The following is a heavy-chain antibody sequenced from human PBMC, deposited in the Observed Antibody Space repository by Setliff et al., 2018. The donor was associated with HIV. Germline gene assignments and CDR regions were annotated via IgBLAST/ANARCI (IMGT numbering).Heavy chain of an antibody. J-gene: IGHJ5*02. CDR1: GGSISNDY. CDR3: ARWYTTGRGWFDP. CDR2: VYLSGSI. D-gene: IGHD6-25*01. V-gene: IGHV4-59*12. Sequence: SETLSLTCTVSGGSISNDYWGWVRQPPGKGLEWIGFVYLSGSITYNPSLKSRVTISIDRSKNEFSLRLTSVTAADTAVYYCARWYTTGRGWFDPWGQGTLVTVSS.